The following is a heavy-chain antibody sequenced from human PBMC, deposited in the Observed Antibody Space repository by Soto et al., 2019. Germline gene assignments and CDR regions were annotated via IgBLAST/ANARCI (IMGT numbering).Heavy chain of an antibody. CDR1: AYTFTGYY. CDR3: AREPLQVISDGMDV. D-gene: IGHD2-21*01. Sequence: LLKVSCKASAYTFTGYYFHWVREAPGQGLEWMGWINPETGGTSYAQKFQGRVTLSRDTSINTAYLELSSLRFDDAAVYFCAREPLQVISDGMDVWGQGTTVTVSS. J-gene: IGHJ6*02. CDR2: INPETGGT. V-gene: IGHV1-2*02.